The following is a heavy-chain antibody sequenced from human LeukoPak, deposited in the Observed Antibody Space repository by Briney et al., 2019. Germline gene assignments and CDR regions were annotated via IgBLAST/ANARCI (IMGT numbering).Heavy chain of an antibody. Sequence: PSETLSLTCTVSGGSISSYYWSWIRQPPGKGLEWIGYIYYSGSTNYNPSLKSRVTISVDTSKNQFSLKLSSVTAADTAVYYCARGESIVGATGGVDYWGQGTLVTVSS. CDR2: IYYSGST. J-gene: IGHJ4*02. V-gene: IGHV4-59*01. D-gene: IGHD1-26*01. CDR3: ARGESIVGATGGVDY. CDR1: GGSISSYY.